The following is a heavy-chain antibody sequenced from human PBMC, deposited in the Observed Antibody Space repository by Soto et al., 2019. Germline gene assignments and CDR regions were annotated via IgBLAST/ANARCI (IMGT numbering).Heavy chain of an antibody. J-gene: IGHJ4*02. V-gene: IGHV5-10-1*01. Sequence: PGEPLKISGRGSGYSFASYGISRVRQMPGKGREWMGRIDPSDSYTNYSPSFQGHVTISADKSISTAYLQWSSLKASDTAMYYCARHALDYYDSSGYSYYFDYWGQGTLVTVSS. CDR1: GYSFASYG. CDR2: IDPSDSYT. D-gene: IGHD3-22*01. CDR3: ARHALDYYDSSGYSYYFDY.